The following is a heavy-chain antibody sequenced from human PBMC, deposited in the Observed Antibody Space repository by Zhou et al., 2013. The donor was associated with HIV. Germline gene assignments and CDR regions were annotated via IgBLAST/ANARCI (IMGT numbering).Heavy chain of an antibody. CDR1: GYTLTELS. CDR3: ATLSPYSSGWYLDQ. V-gene: IGHV1-24*01. J-gene: IGHJ4*02. D-gene: IGHD6-19*01. Sequence: QVQLVQSGAEVKKPGASVKVSCEVSGYTLTELSMHWVRQGPKKGLEWMGGYDPEDGETIYAQKFQGRVTMTEDTSTDTAYMEVSSLGSEDTAVYYCATLSPYSSGWYLDQWGQGTLVTVSS. CDR2: YDPEDGET.